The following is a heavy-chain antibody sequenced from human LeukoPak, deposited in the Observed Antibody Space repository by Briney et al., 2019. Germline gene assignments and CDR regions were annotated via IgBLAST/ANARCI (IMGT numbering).Heavy chain of an antibody. Sequence: ASVKVSCKVSGYTLSELSMHWVRQSPGKGLEWMGGFDVAETDTIYAQKFQGWVTMTRDTSISTAYMELSRLRSDDTAVYYCARSSSGSDELDYWGQGTLVTVSS. J-gene: IGHJ4*02. CDR2: FDVAETDT. CDR1: GYTLSELS. CDR3: ARSSSGSDELDY. V-gene: IGHV1-24*01. D-gene: IGHD5-12*01.